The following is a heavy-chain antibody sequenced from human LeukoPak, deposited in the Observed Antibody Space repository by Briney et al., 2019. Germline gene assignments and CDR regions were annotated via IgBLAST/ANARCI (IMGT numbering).Heavy chain of an antibody. CDR1: GFTFSSYS. V-gene: IGHV3-48*01. CDR2: ISSSSSTI. J-gene: IGHJ5*02. Sequence: PGGSLRLSCAASGFTFSSYSMNWVRQAPGKGLEWVSYISSSSSTIYYADSVKGRFTISRDNAKNSLYLQMNSLRAEDTAVYYCAKDDGYNPENWFDPWGQGTLVTVSS. D-gene: IGHD5-24*01. CDR3: AKDDGYNPENWFDP.